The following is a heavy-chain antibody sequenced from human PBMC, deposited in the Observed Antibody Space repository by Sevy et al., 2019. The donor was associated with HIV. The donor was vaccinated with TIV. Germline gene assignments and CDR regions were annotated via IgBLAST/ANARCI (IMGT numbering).Heavy chain of an antibody. D-gene: IGHD1-26*01. CDR2: IYYNGHI. CDR1: GGSITSLY. J-gene: IGHJ4*02. CDR3: AGENAWGRGYS. Sequence: SETSLTCTVSGGSITSLYWNWIRQPPGKGLEWIANIYYNGHINYNPSLKSRVTLSLDTSKNQISLRLSSVTAADTAMYYCAGENAWGRGYSWGQGTLVTVSS. V-gene: IGHV4-59*08.